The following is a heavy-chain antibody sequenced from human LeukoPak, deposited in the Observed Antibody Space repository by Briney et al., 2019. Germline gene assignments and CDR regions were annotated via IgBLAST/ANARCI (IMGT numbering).Heavy chain of an antibody. CDR1: GGSFSGYY. CDR2: IYYSGST. J-gene: IGHJ5*02. D-gene: IGHD3-22*01. Sequence: TSETLSLTCAVYGGSFSGYYWSWIRQPPGKGLEWIGYIYYSGSTNYNPSLKSRVTISVDTSKNQFSLKLSSVTAADTAVYYCARDTGFLTMIDPRGAWFDPWGQGTLVTVSS. V-gene: IGHV4-59*01. CDR3: ARDTGFLTMIDPRGAWFDP.